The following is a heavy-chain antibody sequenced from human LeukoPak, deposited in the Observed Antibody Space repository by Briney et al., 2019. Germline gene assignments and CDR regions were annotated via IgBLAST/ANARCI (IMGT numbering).Heavy chain of an antibody. CDR2: INNNGGST. J-gene: IGHJ3*02. D-gene: IGHD3-16*01. CDR1: GFTFSRYA. Sequence: GGSLRLSCSASGFTFSRYAMHWVRQAPGKGLEYVSGINNNGGSTYYSDSAKARLTISRDNSKNTLFLQMASLRAEDTAVYYCVKTMMTFGGVIRTDAFDIWGQGTMVTVSS. V-gene: IGHV3-64D*06. CDR3: VKTMMTFGGVIRTDAFDI.